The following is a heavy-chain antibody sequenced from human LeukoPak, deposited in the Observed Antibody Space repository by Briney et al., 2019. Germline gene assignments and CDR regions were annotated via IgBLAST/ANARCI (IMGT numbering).Heavy chain of an antibody. V-gene: IGHV4-30-2*01. CDR2: IYHSGST. CDR3: ARGGSSGYYYFFDY. Sequence: SQTLSLTCAVSGGSISSGGYSWSWIRQPPGKGLDWIGYIYHSGSTYYNPSLKSRVTISVDRSKNQFSLKLSSVTAADTAVYYCARGGSSGYYYFFDYWGQGTLVTVSS. J-gene: IGHJ4*02. CDR1: GGSISSGGYS. D-gene: IGHD3-22*01.